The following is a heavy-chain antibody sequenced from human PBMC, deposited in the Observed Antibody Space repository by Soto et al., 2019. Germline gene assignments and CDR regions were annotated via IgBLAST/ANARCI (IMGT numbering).Heavy chain of an antibody. Sequence: GGALRLSCAASGFTVSSNYMSWVRQAPGKGLELVSAISGSGGSTYYADSVKGRFTISRDNSKNTLYLQMNSLRAEDTAVYYCAKDVVPGDIVVVPAAIPWFDPWGQGTMVTVSS. CDR3: AKDVVPGDIVVVPAAIPWFDP. J-gene: IGHJ5*02. V-gene: IGHV3-23*01. D-gene: IGHD2-2*01. CDR2: ISGSGGST. CDR1: GFTVSSNY.